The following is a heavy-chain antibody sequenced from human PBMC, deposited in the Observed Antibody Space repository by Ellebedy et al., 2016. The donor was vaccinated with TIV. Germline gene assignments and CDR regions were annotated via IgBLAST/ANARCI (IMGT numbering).Heavy chain of an antibody. J-gene: IGHJ5*02. CDR3: ARDKYYYGSGMFDP. D-gene: IGHD3-10*01. CDR1: GYTFTGYY. CDR2: INPNSGGT. Sequence: ASVKVSCKASGYTFTGYYMHWVRQAPGQGLEWMGWINPNSGGTNYAQKFQGWVTMTRDTSISTAYMELSRLRSYGTAVYYCARDKYYYGSGMFDPWGQGTLVTVSS. V-gene: IGHV1-2*04.